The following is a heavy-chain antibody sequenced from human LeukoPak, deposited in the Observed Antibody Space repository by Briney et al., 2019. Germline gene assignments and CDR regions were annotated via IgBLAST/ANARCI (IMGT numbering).Heavy chain of an antibody. CDR2: IYYSGST. Sequence: LETLSLTCTVSGGSISSYYWSWIRQPPGKGLEWIGYIYYSGSTNYNPSLKSRVTISVDTSKNQFSLKLSSVTAADTAVYYCARGRGSSKSLDYWGQGTLVTVSS. D-gene: IGHD6-13*01. J-gene: IGHJ4*02. CDR3: ARGRGSSKSLDY. CDR1: GGSISSYY. V-gene: IGHV4-59*01.